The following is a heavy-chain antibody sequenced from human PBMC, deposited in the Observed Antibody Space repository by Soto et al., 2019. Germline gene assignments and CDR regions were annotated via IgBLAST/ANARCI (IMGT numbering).Heavy chain of an antibody. CDR2: MTPKRETP. D-gene: IGHD3-3*01. CDR1: GYDFNIYD. V-gene: IGHV1-8*01. J-gene: IGHJ6*02. CDR3: ARGSHGFWSAETYYYAMDV. Sequence: QVHLVQSGAEVKKPGASVKVSCTASGYDFNIYDIHWVRQSTGQGLELMGWMTPKRETPRYAPKFHGRLTMTSDTSRTAVYMELSSLGSDATAVYFCARGSHGFWSAETYYYAMDVWGQGTTVTVSS.